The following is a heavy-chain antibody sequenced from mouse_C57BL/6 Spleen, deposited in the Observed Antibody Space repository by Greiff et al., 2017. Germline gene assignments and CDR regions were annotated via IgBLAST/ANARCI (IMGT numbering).Heavy chain of an antibody. CDR2: ISSGSSTI. V-gene: IGHV5-17*01. D-gene: IGHD2-2*01. J-gene: IGHJ2*01. Sequence: EVKLMESGGGLVKPGGSLKLSCAASGFTFSDYGMHWVRQAPEKGLEWVAYISSGSSTIYYADTVKGRFTISRDNAKNTLFLQMTSLRSEDTAMYYCARGGYDGFDYWGQGTTLTVSS. CDR1: GFTFSDYG. CDR3: ARGGYDGFDY.